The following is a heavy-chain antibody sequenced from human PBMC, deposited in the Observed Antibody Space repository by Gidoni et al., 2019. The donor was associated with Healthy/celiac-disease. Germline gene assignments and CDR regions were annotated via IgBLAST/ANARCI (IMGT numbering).Heavy chain of an antibody. V-gene: IGHV3-21*01. D-gene: IGHD1-26*01. J-gene: IGHJ4*02. Sequence: EVQLVESGGGLVKPGGSLRLSCAASGFTLSSYSMNWVRQAPGKGLEWVSSISSSSSYIYYADSVKGRFTISRDNAKNSLYLQMNSLRAEDTAVYYCARDRRVGATTRLYFDYWGQGTLVTVSS. CDR1: GFTLSSYS. CDR3: ARDRRVGATTRLYFDY. CDR2: ISSSSSYI.